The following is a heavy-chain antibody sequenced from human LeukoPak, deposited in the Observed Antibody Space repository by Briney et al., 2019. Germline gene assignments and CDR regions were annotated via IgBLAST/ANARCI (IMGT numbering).Heavy chain of an antibody. CDR1: GFNFRSYG. CDR3: TXEXFDXSAYVVGDGFDI. Sequence: GXSLRXSCAASGFNFRSYGMHWVRQAPGKGLEWVAFIRFDGTNKNYADSVKGRFTVSRDNSKYTLHLQMNSLRVEDTAMYYCTXEXFDXSAYVVGDGFDIWGQGTMVTVSS. V-gene: IGHV3-30*02. D-gene: IGHD3-16*01. CDR2: IRFDGTNK. J-gene: IGHJ3*02.